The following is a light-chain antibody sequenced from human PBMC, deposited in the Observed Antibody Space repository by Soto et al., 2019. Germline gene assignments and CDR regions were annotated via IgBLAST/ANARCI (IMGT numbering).Light chain of an antibody. V-gene: IGKV3-15*01. J-gene: IGKJ2*01. CDR2: GTS. Sequence: EIVMTQSPATLSVSPGERATLSCRASQSVSSNLAWYQQKPGQAPRLLIYGTSTGATGIPARFSGSRSGTEFTLTISSLQSEDFAVYYCQKYNNWRPTFGRGPSWRSN. CDR3: QKYNNWRPT. CDR1: QSVSSN.